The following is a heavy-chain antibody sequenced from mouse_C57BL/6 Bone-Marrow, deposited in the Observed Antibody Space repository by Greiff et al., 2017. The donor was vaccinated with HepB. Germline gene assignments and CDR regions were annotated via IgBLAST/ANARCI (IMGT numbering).Heavy chain of an antibody. CDR2: INPSSGYT. J-gene: IGHJ3*01. CDR3: ATSYYGSRKGWFAY. D-gene: IGHD1-1*01. CDR1: GYTFTSYT. V-gene: IGHV1-4*01. Sequence: VQLQQSGAELARPGASVKMSCKASGYTFTSYTMHWVQQRPGQGLEWIGYINPSSGYTKYNQKFKDKATLTADKSSSTAYMQLSSLTSEDSAVYYCATSYYGSRKGWFAYWGQGTLVTVSA.